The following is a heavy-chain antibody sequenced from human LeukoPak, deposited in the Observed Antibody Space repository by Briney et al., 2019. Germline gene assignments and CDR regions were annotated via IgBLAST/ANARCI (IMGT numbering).Heavy chain of an antibody. CDR3: ASLWSSSWTLEPLL. V-gene: IGHV4-34*01. Sequence: PSETLSLTCAVYGGSFSGYYWSWIRQPPGKGLEWIGEINNSGSTNYNPSLKSRVTISVDTSKNQSSLKLSSVTAADTAVYYFASLWSSSWTLEPLLWGQETRVSVFS. CDR2: INNSGST. D-gene: IGHD6-13*01. CDR1: GGSFSGYY. J-gene: IGHJ4*02.